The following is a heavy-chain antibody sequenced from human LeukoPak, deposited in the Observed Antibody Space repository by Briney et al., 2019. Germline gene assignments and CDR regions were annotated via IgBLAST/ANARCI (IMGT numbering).Heavy chain of an antibody. CDR1: GFTFSSYG. V-gene: IGHV3-30*02. CDR2: IRSDGSNK. J-gene: IGHJ4*02. CDR3: AKVMDRDIVATIRLGSQYYFDY. D-gene: IGHD5-12*01. Sequence: GGSLRLSCAASGFTFSSYGMHWVRQAPGKGLEWMAFIRSDGSNKYYADSVKGRFTISRDNSKNTLYLQLNSLRAEDTAVYYCAKVMDRDIVATIRLGSQYYFDYWGQGTLVTVSS.